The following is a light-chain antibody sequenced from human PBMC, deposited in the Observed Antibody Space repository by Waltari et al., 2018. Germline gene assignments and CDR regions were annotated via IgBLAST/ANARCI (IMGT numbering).Light chain of an antibody. J-gene: IGLJ1*01. V-gene: IGLV2-14*03. CDR1: SNDVGGYGY. CDR3: SSHTRTVPHV. CDR2: EVS. Sequence: QSALTQPASASGSPGQSLTISCTGTSNDVGGYGYVSWYQQYPGRAPTLIIYEVSYRCSVISTRCAGCRSGNTASLTMSGLQADDEADYDCSSHTRTVPHVVGTGTRVTV.